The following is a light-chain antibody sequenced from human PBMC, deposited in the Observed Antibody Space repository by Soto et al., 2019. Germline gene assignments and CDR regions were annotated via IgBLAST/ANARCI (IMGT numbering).Light chain of an antibody. V-gene: IGLV2-8*01. J-gene: IGLJ3*02. CDR1: SSDIGTYNY. Sequence: QSVLTQPPSASGSLGQSVTISCTGTSSDIGTYNYVSWYQHHPGKAPKLIIYEVTKRPSGVPDRFSGSKSGNTASLTVSGLQAEDEDDYYCSAYTARSTLVFGGGTKLTVL. CDR3: SAYTARSTLV. CDR2: EVT.